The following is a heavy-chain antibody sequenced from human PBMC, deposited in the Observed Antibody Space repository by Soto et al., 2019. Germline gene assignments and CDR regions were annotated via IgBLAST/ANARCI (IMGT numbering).Heavy chain of an antibody. D-gene: IGHD6-6*01. Sequence: GGSLRLSCTASGFTFSDHGMHWVRQAPGKGLEWVASISGSVGSTFYADSVKGRFTISRDNYLNTLDLQMNSLRAEDTAVYYCAKDRTIASRTFDSWGQGXLVTVYS. CDR1: GFTFSDHG. V-gene: IGHV3-23*01. J-gene: IGHJ4*02. CDR3: AKDRTIASRTFDS. CDR2: ISGSVGST.